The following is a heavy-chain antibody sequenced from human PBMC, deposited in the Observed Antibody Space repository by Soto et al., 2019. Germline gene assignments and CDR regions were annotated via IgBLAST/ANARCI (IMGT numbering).Heavy chain of an antibody. CDR2: IHYSGTS. V-gene: IGHV4-31*03. CDR3: ARDVVVSGALGIA. D-gene: IGHD2-21*01. J-gene: IGHJ4*02. CDR1: GGSISSDAYY. Sequence: QVQLQESGPGLVRPAQTLSLTCTVSGGSISSDAYYWSWIRQHPGQGLEWIGYIHYSGTSYYNPSLKSRVTISIDTSKNQFSLKLSSVTAADAAVYYCARDVVVSGALGIAWGQGTLVTVSS.